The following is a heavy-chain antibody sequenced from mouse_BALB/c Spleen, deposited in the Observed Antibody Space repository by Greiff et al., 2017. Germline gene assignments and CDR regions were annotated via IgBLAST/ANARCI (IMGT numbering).Heavy chain of an antibody. CDR2: INPSTGYT. CDR1: GYTFTSYW. CDR3: ARGITTVVSYYYAMDY. Sequence: VQLQQSGAELVKPGASVKMSCKASGYTFTSYWMHWVKQRPGQGLEWIGYINPSTGYTEYNQKFKDKATLTADKSSSTAYMQLSSLTSEDSAVYYCARGITTVVSYYYAMDYWGQGTSVTVSS. D-gene: IGHD1-1*01. V-gene: IGHV1S26*01. J-gene: IGHJ4*01.